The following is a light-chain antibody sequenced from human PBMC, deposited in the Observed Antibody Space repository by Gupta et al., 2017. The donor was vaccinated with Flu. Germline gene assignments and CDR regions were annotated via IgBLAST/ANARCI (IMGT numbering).Light chain of an antibody. CDR3: QSYDSSLSGTPVV. CDR1: SSNIGAGSD. Sequence: QSVLAQPPSVSGAPGQRVTISCTGSSSNIGAGSDVHWYQQLPGTAPKLLIYGNSNRPSGVPDRFSGSKSGTSASLAITGLRAEDEGDYYCQSYDSSLSGTPVVFGGGTKLTVV. V-gene: IGLV1-40*01. J-gene: IGLJ2*01. CDR2: GNS.